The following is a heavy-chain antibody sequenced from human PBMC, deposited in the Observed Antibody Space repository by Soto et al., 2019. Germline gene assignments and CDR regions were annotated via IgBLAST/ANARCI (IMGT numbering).Heavy chain of an antibody. CDR1: GFTFSGSW. CDR2: IKQDEGEK. V-gene: IGHV3-7*01. D-gene: IGHD3-3*01. J-gene: IGHJ5*02. CDR3: AQGGGYDYWTVLDH. Sequence: EMQLVESGGGLVRPGGSLRLSCAASGFTFSGSWMAWVRQAPGKGLEWVANIKQDEGEKYYADSVKGRFTISRDNAKKSIYLQVGGRRDEDSARDYCAQGGGYDYWTVLDHWGQGTLVTVSS.